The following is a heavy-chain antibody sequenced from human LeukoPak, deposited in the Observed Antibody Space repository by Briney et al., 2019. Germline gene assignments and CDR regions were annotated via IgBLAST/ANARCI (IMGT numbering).Heavy chain of an antibody. CDR1: GFTFGSYG. V-gene: IGHV3-23*01. CDR2: ITPNADRT. Sequence: GGSLRLSCVASGFTFGSYGMSWVRQAPGKGLEWVSFITPNADRTSYAGSVEGRFTISRDNPRNTLYMQMNSLRDEDTAVYYCAIMHGYYDGSGYWVQWGQGTLVTVSS. CDR3: AIMHGYYDGSGYWVQ. D-gene: IGHD3-22*01. J-gene: IGHJ1*01.